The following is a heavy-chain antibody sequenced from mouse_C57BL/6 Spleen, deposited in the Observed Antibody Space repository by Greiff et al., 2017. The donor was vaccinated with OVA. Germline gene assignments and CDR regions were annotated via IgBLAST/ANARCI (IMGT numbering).Heavy chain of an antibody. CDR3: ARKDTTVVAHYAMDY. D-gene: IGHD1-1*01. V-gene: IGHV1-63*01. Sequence: QVQLQQSGAELVRPGTSVKMSCKASGYTFTNYWIGWAKQRPGHGLEWIGDIYPGGGYTNYNEKFKGKATLTADKSSSTAYMQFSSLTSEDSAIYYCARKDTTVVAHYAMDYWGQGTSVTVSS. CDR2: IYPGGGYT. CDR1: GYTFTNYW. J-gene: IGHJ4*01.